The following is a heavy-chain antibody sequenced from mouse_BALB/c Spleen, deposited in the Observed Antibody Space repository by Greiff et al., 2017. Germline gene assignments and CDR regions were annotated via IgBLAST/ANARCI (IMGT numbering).Heavy chain of an antibody. CDR3: VRDDGYGFAY. D-gene: IGHD2-3*01. CDR2: IWTGGGT. J-gene: IGHJ3*01. Sequence: VQLQESGPGLVAPSQSLSITCTVSGFSLTSYDISWIRQPPGKGLEWLGVIWTGGGTNYNSAFMSRLSISKDNSKSQVFLKMNSLQTDDTAIYYCVRDDGYGFAYWGQGTLVTVSA. CDR1: GFSLTSYD. V-gene: IGHV2-9-2*01.